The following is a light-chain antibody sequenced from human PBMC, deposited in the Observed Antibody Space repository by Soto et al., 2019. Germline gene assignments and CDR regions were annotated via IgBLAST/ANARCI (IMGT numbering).Light chain of an antibody. Sequence: QSVLTQPPSASGSPGQSVTISCTGTSSDVGGYKYVSWYQQHPGKAPKLMIYDVSKLTSGVPDRFSCSKSGNTSSLTVSGLQAEDAADYYCSSYAGRNHFGVVFGVGTKLTVL. J-gene: IGLJ2*01. CDR3: SSYAGRNHFGVV. CDR2: DVS. V-gene: IGLV2-8*01. CDR1: SSDVGGYKY.